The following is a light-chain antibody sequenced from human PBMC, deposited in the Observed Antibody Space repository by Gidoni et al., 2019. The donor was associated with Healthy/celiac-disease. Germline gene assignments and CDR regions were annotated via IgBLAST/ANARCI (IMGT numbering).Light chain of an antibody. CDR2: GAS. V-gene: IGKV3-15*01. CDR3: QQYNNRPPLT. CDR1: QSVSSN. Sequence: EIVMTQSPATLSVSPGERATLSCRASQSVSSNLAWYQQKPGQAPRLLIYGASTRATGIPARFSGSGSGTEFTLTISSLQSEDFAVYYCQQYNNRPPLTFXQXTKVEIK. J-gene: IGKJ1*01.